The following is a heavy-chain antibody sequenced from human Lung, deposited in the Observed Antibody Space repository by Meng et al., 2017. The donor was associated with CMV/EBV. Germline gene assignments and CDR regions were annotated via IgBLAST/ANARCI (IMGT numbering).Heavy chain of an antibody. J-gene: IGHJ4*02. CDR2: INHSGST. CDR1: GGSFGGYY. Sequence: SCAVYGGSFGGYYWSWIRQPPGKGLEWIGEINHSGSTNYNPSLKSRVTISVDTSKNQFSLKLSSVTAADTAVYYCARGILPQRGSTVPTPEYGVQGNXVTVSS. D-gene: IGHD4-11*01. V-gene: IGHV4-34*01. CDR3: ARGILPQRGSTVPTPEY.